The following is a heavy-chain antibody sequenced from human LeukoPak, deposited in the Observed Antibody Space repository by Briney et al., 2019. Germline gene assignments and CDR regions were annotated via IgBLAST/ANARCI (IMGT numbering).Heavy chain of an antibody. Sequence: PSETLSLTCAVSGGSISSGGYSWSWIRQPAGKGLEWIGRIYTSGSTNYNPSLKSRVTISVDTSKNQFSLKLSSVTAADTAVYYCSAVGLEDWMLVNYWGQGTLVTVSS. CDR2: IYTSGST. V-gene: IGHV4-61*02. J-gene: IGHJ4*02. CDR3: SAVGLEDWMLVNY. CDR1: GGSISSGGYS. D-gene: IGHD6-6*01.